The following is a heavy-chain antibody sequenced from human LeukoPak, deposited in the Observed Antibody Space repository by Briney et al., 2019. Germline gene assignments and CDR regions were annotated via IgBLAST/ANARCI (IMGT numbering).Heavy chain of an antibody. CDR3: TRSVVTAPPYDAFDI. J-gene: IGHJ3*02. CDR2: IKSKTDGGTT. V-gene: IGHV3-15*01. Sequence: PGGSLRLSCAASGFTFSNAWTSWVRQAPGKGLEWVGRIKSKTDGGTTDYAAPVKGRFTISRDDSKNTLYLQMNSLKTEDTAVYYCTRSVVTAPPYDAFDIWGQGTMVTVSS. D-gene: IGHD2-21*02. CDR1: GFTFSNAW.